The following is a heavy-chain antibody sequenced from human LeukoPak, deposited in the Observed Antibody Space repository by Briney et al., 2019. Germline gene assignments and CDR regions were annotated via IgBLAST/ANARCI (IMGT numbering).Heavy chain of an antibody. Sequence: VKVSCKASGGTFSSYAISWVRQAPGQGLEWMGRIIPILGIANYAQKFQGRVTITADKSTSTAYMELSSLRSEDTAVYYCAREAYCGGDCYSGYFDYWGQGTLVTVSS. CDR3: AREAYCGGDCYSGYFDY. V-gene: IGHV1-69*10. CDR1: GGTFSSYA. D-gene: IGHD2-21*02. J-gene: IGHJ4*02. CDR2: IIPILGIA.